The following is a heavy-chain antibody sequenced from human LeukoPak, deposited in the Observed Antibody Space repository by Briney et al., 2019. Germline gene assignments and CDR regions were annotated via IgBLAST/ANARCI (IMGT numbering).Heavy chain of an antibody. D-gene: IGHD2-2*01. Sequence: PSETLSLTCAVYGGSFSGYYWSWIRQPPGKGLEWIGEINHSGSTNYNPSLKSRVTISVDTSKNQFSLKLSSVTAADTAVYYCARGSLGYCSSTSCYGGYYFDYWGQGPLVTVSS. CDR3: ARGSLGYCSSTSCYGGYYFDY. V-gene: IGHV4-34*01. CDR2: INHSGST. J-gene: IGHJ4*02. CDR1: GGSFSGYY.